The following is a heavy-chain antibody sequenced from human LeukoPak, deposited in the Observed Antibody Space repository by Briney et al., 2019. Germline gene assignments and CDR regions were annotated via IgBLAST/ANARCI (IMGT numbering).Heavy chain of an antibody. CDR2: IKQDGSEK. D-gene: IGHD5-12*01. CDR1: GFTFSSYW. V-gene: IGHV3-7*01. Sequence: GGSLRLSCAASGFTFSSYWMSWVGQAPGKGLEWVVYIKQDGSEKYYVDSVKGRFTISRDNAKNSLYLQMNSLRAEDTAVYYCARGPLIVATTRDAKYYYYGMDVWGQGTTVTVSS. J-gene: IGHJ6*02. CDR3: ARGPLIVATTRDAKYYYYGMDV.